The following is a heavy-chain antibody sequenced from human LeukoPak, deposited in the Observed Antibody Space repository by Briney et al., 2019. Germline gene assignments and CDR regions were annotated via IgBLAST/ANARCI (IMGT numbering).Heavy chain of an antibody. D-gene: IGHD3-3*01. CDR2: ISSSSSYI. Sequence: GGSLRLSCAASGFTFSSDSMNWVRQAPGKGLEWVSSISSSSSYIYYADSVKARFTISRDNSQNTVSLQLNNLRIEDTALYYCAKTSLSDPSGHYYYMDVWGKGTTVTVSS. J-gene: IGHJ6*03. CDR1: GFTFSSDS. V-gene: IGHV3-21*01. CDR3: AKTSLSDPSGHYYYMDV.